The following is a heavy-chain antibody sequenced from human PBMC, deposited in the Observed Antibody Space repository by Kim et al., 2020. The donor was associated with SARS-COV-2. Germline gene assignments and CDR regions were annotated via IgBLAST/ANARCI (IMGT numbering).Heavy chain of an antibody. Sequence: YNPSLKRRLTISVDTSKNQFSLKLSSVTAADTAVYYCARAVVPAATWFDPWGQGTLVTVSS. V-gene: IGHV4-59*01. D-gene: IGHD2-2*01. CDR3: ARAVVPAATWFDP. J-gene: IGHJ5*02.